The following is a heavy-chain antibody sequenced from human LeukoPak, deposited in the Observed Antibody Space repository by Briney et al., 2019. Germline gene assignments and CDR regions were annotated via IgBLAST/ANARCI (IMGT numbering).Heavy chain of an antibody. V-gene: IGHV1-18*01. CDR2: IGAYNGNT. J-gene: IGHJ6*03. D-gene: IGHD3-22*01. Sequence: ASVKVSCKASGYTFTSYGISWVRQAPGQGLEWMGWIGAYNGNTNYAQKLQGRVTMTTDTSTRTAYMELRSLRSEDTAVYYCARVGEITTTYYYYMDVWGKGTTVTVSS. CDR3: ARVGEITTTYYYYMDV. CDR1: GYTFTSYG.